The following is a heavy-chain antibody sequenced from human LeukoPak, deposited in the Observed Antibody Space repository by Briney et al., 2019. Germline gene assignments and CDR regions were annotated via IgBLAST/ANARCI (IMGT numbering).Heavy chain of an antibody. Sequence: GGSLRLSCAASGFTVSSNYMSWVRQAPGKGLEWVSVIYSGGSTYYADSVKGRFTISRHNSKNTLYLQMNSLRAEDTAVYYCARVAYGSGAVYYYYGMDVWGQGTTVTVSS. CDR3: ARVAYGSGAVYYYYGMDV. CDR1: GFTVSSNY. CDR2: IYSGGST. V-gene: IGHV3-53*04. D-gene: IGHD3-10*01. J-gene: IGHJ6*02.